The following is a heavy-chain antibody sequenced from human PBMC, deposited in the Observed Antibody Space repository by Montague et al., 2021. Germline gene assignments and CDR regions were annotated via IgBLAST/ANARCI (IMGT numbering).Heavy chain of an antibody. D-gene: IGHD2-15*01. J-gene: IGHJ5*02. V-gene: IGHV4-39*01. CDR2: NFNTGSS. Sequence: SETLSLTCTVSGGSISSNSYWWAWIRQPPGKGLEYVGTNFNTGSSYYTPSLKSRVTIYVDTSKVQFSLRRVAVTDADTAVYYCARSLYSIGGSCILGFDPWGQGTLVTVSS. CDR3: ARSLYSIGGSCILGFDP. CDR1: GGSISSNSYW.